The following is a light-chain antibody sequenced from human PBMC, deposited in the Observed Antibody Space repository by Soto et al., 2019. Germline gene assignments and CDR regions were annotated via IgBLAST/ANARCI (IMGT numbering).Light chain of an antibody. CDR2: GAS. V-gene: IGKV3-20*01. J-gene: IGKJ1*01. Sequence: EIVLTQSPGTLSLSPGERAPLSCRASQTVSSSYLAWYQQKPGQAPRLIIYGASSRDTGIPDRFSGSGSGTDFTLTISSLEPEDFAVYYCQQYVTSPRTFGQGTKVEIK. CDR1: QTVSSSY. CDR3: QQYVTSPRT.